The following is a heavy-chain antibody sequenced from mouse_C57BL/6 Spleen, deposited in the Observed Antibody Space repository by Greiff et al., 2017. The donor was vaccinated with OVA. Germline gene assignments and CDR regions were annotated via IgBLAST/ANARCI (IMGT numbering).Heavy chain of an antibody. Sequence: VQLQQSGPELVKPGASVKISCKASGYTFTDYYMNWVKQSHGKSLEWIGDINPNNGGTSYNQKFKGKATLTVDKSSSTAYMELRSLTSEDSAVYYCASAYSLFDDWGQGTTLTVAS. J-gene: IGHJ2*01. D-gene: IGHD2-10*01. CDR2: INPNNGGT. CDR3: ASAYSLFDD. V-gene: IGHV1-26*01. CDR1: GYTFTDYY.